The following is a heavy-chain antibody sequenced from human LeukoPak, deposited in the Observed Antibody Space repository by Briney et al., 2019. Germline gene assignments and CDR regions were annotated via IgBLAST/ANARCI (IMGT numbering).Heavy chain of an antibody. CDR3: ARDLVTAPYNWFDP. D-gene: IGHD2-21*02. CDR2: IYTSGST. V-gene: IGHV4-61*02. CDR1: GGSISSGDYY. Sequence: SETLSLTCTVSGGSISSGDYYWSWIRQPAGKGLEWIGRIYTSGSTNYNPSLESRVTVSIDTSKNQFSLKLGSVTAADTAVYYCARDLVTAPYNWFDPWGQGTLVTVSS. J-gene: IGHJ5*02.